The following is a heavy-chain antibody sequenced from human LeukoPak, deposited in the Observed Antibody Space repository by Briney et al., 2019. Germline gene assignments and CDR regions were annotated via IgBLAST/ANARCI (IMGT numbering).Heavy chain of an antibody. CDR1: GFSFSTYS. V-gene: IGHV3-21*01. CDR2: ISSSSDYI. Sequence: GGSLRLSCAASGFSFSTYSMIWVRQAPGKGLEWVSSISSSSDYIYYADSVKGRFTNSRDNAKNSLFLQMNSLRAEDTAVYYCARVKTGNWLSRGYYYMDVWGKGTTVTVSS. J-gene: IGHJ6*03. CDR3: ARVKTGNWLSRGYYYMDV. D-gene: IGHD1-1*01.